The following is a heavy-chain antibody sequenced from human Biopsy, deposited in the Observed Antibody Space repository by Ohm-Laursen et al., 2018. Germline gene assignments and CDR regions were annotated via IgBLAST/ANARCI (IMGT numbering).Heavy chain of an antibody. Sequence: TLFLTCTVSGASANTFDFYWAWIRQHPGKGLEWIGYLFYSGPTKYNPSPQRRVRLSLDTANNQFSLTFRSVSAADTATYYCARAYYYGAGSFYSPWMEVWGQGTTVSVS. CDR3: ARAYYYGAGSFYSPWMEV. D-gene: IGHD3-10*01. CDR2: LFYSGPT. V-gene: IGHV4-61*08. CDR1: GASANTFDFY. J-gene: IGHJ6*02.